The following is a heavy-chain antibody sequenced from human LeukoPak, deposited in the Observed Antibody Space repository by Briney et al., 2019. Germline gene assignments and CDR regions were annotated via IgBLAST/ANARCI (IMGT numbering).Heavy chain of an antibody. CDR1: GFIFSSYG. CDR3: ARDGCSSTSCLWDFDY. Sequence: GGSLRLSCAASGFIFSSYGMHWVRQAPGKGLEWVAVIWYDGSNKYYADSVEGRFTISRDNSKNTLYLQMNSLRAEDTAVYYCARDGCSSTSCLWDFDYWGQGTLVTVSS. V-gene: IGHV3-33*01. CDR2: IWYDGSNK. J-gene: IGHJ4*02. D-gene: IGHD2-2*01.